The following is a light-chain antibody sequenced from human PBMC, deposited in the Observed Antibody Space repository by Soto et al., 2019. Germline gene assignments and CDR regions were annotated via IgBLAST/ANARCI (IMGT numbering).Light chain of an antibody. CDR2: GAY. CDR1: QSVSSN. V-gene: IGKV3-15*01. CDR3: QQYNNWPRT. J-gene: IGKJ1*01. Sequence: ETLLTQSPSTLSLSPGERATLSCRASQSVSSNLAWYKQKPGQAPRLLIYGAYTRATGIPARFSGSGSGTEFTLTISSLKSEDFAVYYCQQYNNWPRTFGQGTKVDIK.